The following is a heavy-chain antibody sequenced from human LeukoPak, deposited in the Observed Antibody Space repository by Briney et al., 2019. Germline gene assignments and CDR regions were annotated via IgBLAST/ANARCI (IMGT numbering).Heavy chain of an antibody. D-gene: IGHD2/OR15-2a*01. CDR3: TRSFRNISPYYYFDY. CDR1: GFTFGDFA. J-gene: IGHJ4*02. V-gene: IGHV3-49*04. Sequence: GGSLRLSCTASGFTFGDFAMNWVRQAPGKGLEWVGFIRSKAYRETTEYAASVKGRFTISRDDSKNIAYLQMNSLETEDTAVYFCTRSFRNISPYYYFDYWGQGTLVTVSS. CDR2: IRSKAYRETT.